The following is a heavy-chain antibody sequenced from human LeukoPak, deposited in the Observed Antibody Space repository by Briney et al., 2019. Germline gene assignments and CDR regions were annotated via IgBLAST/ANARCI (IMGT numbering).Heavy chain of an antibody. Sequence: GGSLRLSCAAPGFTVISNYMSWVRQAPGKGLEWVSVIYGGGSTYYADSVKGRFTISRDNAKNSLYLQMNSLRDEDTAVYYCASQYSSSWYWFDPWGQGTRVTVSS. CDR1: GFTVISNY. V-gene: IGHV3-66*04. J-gene: IGHJ5*02. CDR2: IYGGGST. D-gene: IGHD6-13*01. CDR3: ASQYSSSWYWFDP.